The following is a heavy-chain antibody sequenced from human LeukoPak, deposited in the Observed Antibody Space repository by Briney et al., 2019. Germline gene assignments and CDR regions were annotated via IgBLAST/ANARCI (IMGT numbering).Heavy chain of an antibody. CDR2: INPNSGGT. D-gene: IGHD1-26*01. Sequence: ASVKVSCKASGYTFTGYYMHWVRQAPGQGLEWMGWINPNSGGTNYAQKFQGRVTMTRDTSISTAYMELSRLRSDDTAVYYCARGVVGATKRWFIYWGQGTLVTVSS. V-gene: IGHV1-2*02. CDR1: GYTFTGYY. CDR3: ARGVVGATKRWFIY. J-gene: IGHJ4*02.